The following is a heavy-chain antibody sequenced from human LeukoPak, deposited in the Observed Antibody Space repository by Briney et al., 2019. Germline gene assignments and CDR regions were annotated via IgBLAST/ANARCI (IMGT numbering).Heavy chain of an antibody. CDR2: INHSGST. J-gene: IGHJ4*02. CDR1: GGSFSGYY. Sequence: SETLSLTCAVYGGSFSGYYWSWIRQPPGKGLEWIGEINHSGSTNYNPSLKSRVTISVDTSKNQFSLKLSSVTAADTAVYYCASICGSTSCYKRGVDYWGQGTLVTVSS. D-gene: IGHD2-2*02. CDR3: ASICGSTSCYKRGVDY. V-gene: IGHV4-34*01.